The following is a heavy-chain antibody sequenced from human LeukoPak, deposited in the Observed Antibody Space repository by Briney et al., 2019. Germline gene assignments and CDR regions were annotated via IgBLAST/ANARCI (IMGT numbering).Heavy chain of an antibody. Sequence: GGSLRLSCAVSGFIFSNYAMNWVRQAPGKGLEWVSAISGSGGSTYYADSVKGRFTISRDNSKNTPYLQMNSLRAEDTAVYYCAKDHDYYASGPIWGQGTMVTVSS. V-gene: IGHV3-23*01. J-gene: IGHJ3*02. CDR1: GFIFSNYA. CDR2: ISGSGGST. CDR3: AKDHDYYASGPI. D-gene: IGHD3-10*01.